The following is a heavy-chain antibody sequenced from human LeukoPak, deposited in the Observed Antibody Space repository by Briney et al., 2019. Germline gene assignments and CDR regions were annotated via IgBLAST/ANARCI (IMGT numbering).Heavy chain of an antibody. CDR3: SRSLDY. CDR2: INQDGTNQ. CDR1: GFPISGYW. Sequence: GGSLRLSCVASGFPISGYWMDWVRQAPGKGMEWVANINQDGTNQYYAASVKGRFSIPRDNAKNSLYLQMNSLRAEDTAVYYCSRSLDYLGQGALVTVSS. J-gene: IGHJ4*02. V-gene: IGHV3-7*01.